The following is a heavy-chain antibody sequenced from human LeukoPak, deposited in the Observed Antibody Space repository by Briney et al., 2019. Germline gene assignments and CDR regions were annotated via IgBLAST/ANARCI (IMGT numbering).Heavy chain of an antibody. D-gene: IGHD2-2*01. CDR2: IKQDGSEK. J-gene: IGHJ4*02. V-gene: IGHV3-7*01. Sequence: GGSLRLSCAASGFTFSSYWMSWVRQAPGKGLEWVANIKQDGSEKYYVDSVKGRFTISRDSAKNSLYLQMNSLRAEDTAVYYCARDRIVVVPAALYYFDYWGQGTLVTVSS. CDR3: ARDRIVVVPAALYYFDY. CDR1: GFTFSSYW.